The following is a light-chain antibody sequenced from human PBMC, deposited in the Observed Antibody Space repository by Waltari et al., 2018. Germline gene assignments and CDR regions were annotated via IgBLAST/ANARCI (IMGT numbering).Light chain of an antibody. Sequence: DIVMTQSPLSLPVTPGEPASISCRSSQSLLHRNGYNYLDWYLQKSGQSPQLLMYLGSSRASGVPDRFSGSGSGTHFTLKISRVEAEDVGVYYCMQALQTPLTFGGGTKVEIK. CDR3: MQALQTPLT. V-gene: IGKV2-28*01. CDR1: QSLLHRNGYNY. J-gene: IGKJ4*01. CDR2: LGS.